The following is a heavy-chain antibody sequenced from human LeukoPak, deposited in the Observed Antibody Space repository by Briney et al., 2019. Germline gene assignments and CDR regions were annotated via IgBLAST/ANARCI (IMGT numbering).Heavy chain of an antibody. V-gene: IGHV7-4-1*02. CDR1: GYTFTSYA. J-gene: IGHJ4*02. D-gene: IGHD5-18*01. CDR3: ASIGYSYGVYFDY. CDR2: INANTGNP. Sequence: ASVKVSCKASGYTFTSYAMNWVRQAPGQGLEWMGWINANTGNPTYAQGFTGRFVFSLDTSVSTAYLQISSLKAEDTAVYYCASIGYSYGVYFDYWGQGTLVTVSS.